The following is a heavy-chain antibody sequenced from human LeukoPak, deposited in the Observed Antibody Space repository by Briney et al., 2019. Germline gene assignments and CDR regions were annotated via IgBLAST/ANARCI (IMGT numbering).Heavy chain of an antibody. J-gene: IGHJ5*02. D-gene: IGHD2-2*01. CDR1: GGSFSGYY. Sequence: SETLSLTCAVYGGSFSGYYWSWIRQPPGKGLEWIGYIYYSGSTIYNPSLKSRVTISVDTSKNQFSLKLSSVTAADTAVYYCANVPKAGTQPTSWGQGTLVTVSS. V-gene: IGHV4-59*01. CDR2: IYYSGST. CDR3: ANVPKAGTQPTS.